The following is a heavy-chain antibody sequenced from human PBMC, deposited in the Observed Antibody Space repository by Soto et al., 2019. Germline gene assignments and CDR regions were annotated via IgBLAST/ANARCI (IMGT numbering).Heavy chain of an antibody. J-gene: IGHJ3*02. D-gene: IGHD3-22*01. CDR3: TRTLGYDSSGYYIDAFDI. V-gene: IGHV3-72*01. Sequence: GGSLRLSCAASGFTFSDHYMDWVRQAPGKGLEWVGRTRRKLGIHTTEYAASVQGRFTISRDDSKNSMYLQMNGLEPEDTALYFCTRTLGYDSSGYYIDAFDIWGQGTMVTVS. CDR1: GFTFSDHY. CDR2: TRRKLGIHTT.